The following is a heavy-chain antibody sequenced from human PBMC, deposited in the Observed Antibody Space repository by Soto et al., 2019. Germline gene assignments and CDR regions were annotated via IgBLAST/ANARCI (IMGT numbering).Heavy chain of an antibody. V-gene: IGHV3-21*01. CDR2: ISSSGSFI. CDR1: GFTFRTYG. CDR3: AREPEGIAAALDY. J-gene: IGHJ4*02. Sequence: EVQLVESGGGLVKPGGSLRLSCAASGFTFRTYGMNWVRRAPGGGLEWVASISSSGSFIYYADSVKGRFTISRDDAEKSLYLQMNSLRAEDTALYCCAREPEGIAAALDYWGRGTLVTVSS. D-gene: IGHD6-13*01.